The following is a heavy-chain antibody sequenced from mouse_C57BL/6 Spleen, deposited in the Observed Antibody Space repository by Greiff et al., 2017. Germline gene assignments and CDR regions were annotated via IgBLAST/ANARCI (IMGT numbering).Heavy chain of an antibody. CDR2: IHPNSGST. Sequence: QVQLQQPGAELVKPGASVKLSCKASGYTFTSYWMHWVKQRPGQGLEWIGMIHPNSGSTNYNEKFKSKATLTVDKSSSTAYMQLSSLTSEDSAVYYCASAGYGYDDRGDCRGQGTTLTVS. D-gene: IGHD2-2*01. CDR3: ASAGYGYDDRGDC. CDR1: GYTFTSYW. J-gene: IGHJ2*01. V-gene: IGHV1-64*01.